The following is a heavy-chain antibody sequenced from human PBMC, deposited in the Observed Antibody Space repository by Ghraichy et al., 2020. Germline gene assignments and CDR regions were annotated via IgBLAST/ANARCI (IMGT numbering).Heavy chain of an antibody. CDR1: GGSFSGYY. J-gene: IGHJ4*02. D-gene: IGHD2-2*01. CDR3: ARGSRDIVVDY. V-gene: IGHV4-34*01. CDR2: INHSGST. Sequence: SETLSLTCAVYGGSFSGYYWSWIRQPPGKGLEWIGEINHSGSTNYNPSLKSRVTISVDTSKNQFSLKLSSVTAADTAVYYCARGSRDIVVDYWGQGTLVTVSS.